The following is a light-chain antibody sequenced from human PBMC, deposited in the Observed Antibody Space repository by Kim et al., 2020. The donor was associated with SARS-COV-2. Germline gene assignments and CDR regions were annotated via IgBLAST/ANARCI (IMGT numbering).Light chain of an antibody. CDR2: VDN. CDR1: SSNIGSNP. Sequence: QSVLTQPPSASGTPGQRVTISCTGSSSNIGSNPVNWYRQLPGTAPKLLIYVDNQRPSGVPDRFSGSKSGTSASQAISGLQAEDEADYYCTAWDNSRNTWVVGGGTQLTVL. CDR3: TAWDNSRNTWV. J-gene: IGLJ3*02. V-gene: IGLV1-44*01.